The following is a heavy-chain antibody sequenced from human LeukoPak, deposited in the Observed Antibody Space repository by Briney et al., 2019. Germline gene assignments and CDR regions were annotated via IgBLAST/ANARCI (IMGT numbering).Heavy chain of an antibody. CDR1: GFTFSSYW. D-gene: IGHD3-10*01. CDR3: ARDFFNPGVWYFDL. J-gene: IGHJ2*01. V-gene: IGHV3-48*04. CDR2: ISSSGSTI. Sequence: GGSLRLSCAASGFTFSSYWMHWVRQAPGKGLEWVSYISSSGSTIYYADSVKGRFTISRDNAKNSLYLQMNSLRAEDTAVYYCARDFFNPGVWYFDLWGRGTLVTVSS.